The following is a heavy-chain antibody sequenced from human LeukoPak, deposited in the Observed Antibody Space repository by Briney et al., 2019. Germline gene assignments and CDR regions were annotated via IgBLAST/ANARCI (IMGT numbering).Heavy chain of an antibody. CDR2: ISGSGGST. CDR3: AKDQAYCGGDCYWSFDY. Sequence: GGTLRLSCAASGFTFSSYGMSWVRQAPGKGLEWVSAISGSGGSTYYADSVKGRFTISRDNSKNTLYLQMSSLRAEDTAVYYCAKDQAYCGGDCYWSFDYWGQGTLVTVSS. D-gene: IGHD2-21*02. CDR1: GFTFSSYG. J-gene: IGHJ4*02. V-gene: IGHV3-23*01.